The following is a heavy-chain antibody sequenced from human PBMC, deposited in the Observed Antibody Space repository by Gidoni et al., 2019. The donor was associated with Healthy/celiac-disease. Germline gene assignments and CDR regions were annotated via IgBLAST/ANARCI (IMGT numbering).Heavy chain of an antibody. Sequence: EVQLVESGGGLVQPGGSLRLSCAASGFTVSSNYMSWVRQAPGKGLEWVSVIYSGGSTYYADSVKGRFTISRHNSKNTLYLKMNSLRAEDTAVYYCARRARYYDVDYWGQGTLVTVSS. CDR1: GFTVSSNY. D-gene: IGHD3-22*01. CDR3: ARRARYYDVDY. J-gene: IGHJ4*02. V-gene: IGHV3-53*04. CDR2: IYSGGST.